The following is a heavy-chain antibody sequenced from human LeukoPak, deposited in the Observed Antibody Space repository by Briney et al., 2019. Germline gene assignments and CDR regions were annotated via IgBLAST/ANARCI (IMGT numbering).Heavy chain of an antibody. Sequence: ASVKVSCKASGYTSTGYYMHWVRQAPGQGLEWMGWINPNSGGTNYAQKFQGRVTMTRDTSTSTVYMELSSLRSEDTAVYYCARMEIDPWGQGTLVTVSS. V-gene: IGHV1-2*02. D-gene: IGHD3-3*01. J-gene: IGHJ5*02. CDR2: INPNSGGT. CDR3: ARMEIDP. CDR1: GYTSTGYY.